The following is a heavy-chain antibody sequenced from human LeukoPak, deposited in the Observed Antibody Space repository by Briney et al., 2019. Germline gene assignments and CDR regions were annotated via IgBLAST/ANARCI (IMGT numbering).Heavy chain of an antibody. CDR2: INHSGST. J-gene: IGHJ4*02. CDR3: ARDWAFDY. D-gene: IGHD3-16*01. Sequence: SETLSLTCAVYGVSFSGYYWSWIRQPPGKGLEWIGEINHSGSTNYNPSLKSRVTISVDTSKNQFSLKLSSVTAADTAVYYCARDWAFDYWGQGTLVTVSS. CDR1: GVSFSGYY. V-gene: IGHV4-34*01.